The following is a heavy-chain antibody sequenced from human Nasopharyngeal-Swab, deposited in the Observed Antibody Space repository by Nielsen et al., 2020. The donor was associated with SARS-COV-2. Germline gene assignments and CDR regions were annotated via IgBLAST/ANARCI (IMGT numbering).Heavy chain of an antibody. CDR1: GFTFSSNS. CDR2: ISSSGSII. CDR3: ARDRPGVATSGEFDY. D-gene: IGHD6-13*01. V-gene: IGHV3-48*04. Sequence: GSLRLSCAASGFTFSSNSMNWVRQAPGRGLEWVSFISSSGSIIYNADSVKGRFTISRDNAKNSLYLQMNSLRAEDTAVYYCARDRPGVATSGEFDYWGQGTLVTVSS. J-gene: IGHJ4*02.